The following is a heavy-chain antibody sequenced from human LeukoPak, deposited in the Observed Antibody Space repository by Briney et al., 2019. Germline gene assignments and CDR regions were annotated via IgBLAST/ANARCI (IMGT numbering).Heavy chain of an antibody. CDR3: ARTVVRGDQPEYYFDY. Sequence: SETLSLTCAVYGGSFSGYYWGWIRQPPGKGLEWIGEINHSGSTNYNPSLKSRVTISVDTSRNQFSLKLSSVTAADTAVYYCARTVVRGDQPEYYFDYWGQGTLVTVSS. CDR1: GGSFSGYY. V-gene: IGHV4-34*01. D-gene: IGHD3-10*01. J-gene: IGHJ4*02. CDR2: INHSGST.